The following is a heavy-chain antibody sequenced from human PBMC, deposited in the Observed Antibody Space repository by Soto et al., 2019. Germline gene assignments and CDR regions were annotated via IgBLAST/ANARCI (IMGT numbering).Heavy chain of an antibody. D-gene: IGHD6-13*01. CDR2: ISGSAART. V-gene: IGHV3-23*01. CDR1: GFAFGGFT. CDR3: TRGGVGTSGSWDF. Sequence: VQVLESGGGLVQPGGSLRLSCSVSGFAFGGFTMTWVRQAPGKGLEWVSSISGSAARTYYADSVQGRFTISRDNSKSTLYLQMNSLRVEDTAEYYCTRGGVGTSGSWDFWGQGTLVAVSS. J-gene: IGHJ4*02.